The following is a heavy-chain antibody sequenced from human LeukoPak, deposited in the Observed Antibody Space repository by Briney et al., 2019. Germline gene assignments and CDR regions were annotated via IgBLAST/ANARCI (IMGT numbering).Heavy chain of an antibody. CDR2: ISSSSSYI. V-gene: IGHV3-21*01. J-gene: IGHJ4*02. D-gene: IGHD2-15*01. CDR3: ARVKWGGSGGSCYPLYYFDT. Sequence: PGGSLSLSCAASGFTFSGYSMNWVRQAPGKGLEWVSSISSSSSYIYYADSVKGRFTISRDNAKNSLYLQMNSLRAEDTAVYYSARVKWGGSGGSCYPLYYFDTRGQGTLVTVSS. CDR1: GFTFSGYS.